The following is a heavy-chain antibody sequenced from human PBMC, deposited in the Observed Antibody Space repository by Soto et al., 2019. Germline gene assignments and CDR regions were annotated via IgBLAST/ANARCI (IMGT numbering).Heavy chain of an antibody. J-gene: IGHJ6*02. CDR1: GDSVSSNSAA. CDR3: ARELGSGSKPRYYYYGMDV. Sequence: TLSLTCAISGDSVSSNSAAWNWIRQSPSRGLEWLGRTYYRSKWYNDYAVSVKSRITINPDTSKNQFSLQLNSVTPEDTAVYYCARELGSGSKPRYYYYGMDVWGQGTTVTVS. V-gene: IGHV6-1*01. D-gene: IGHD3-10*01. CDR2: TYYRSKWYN.